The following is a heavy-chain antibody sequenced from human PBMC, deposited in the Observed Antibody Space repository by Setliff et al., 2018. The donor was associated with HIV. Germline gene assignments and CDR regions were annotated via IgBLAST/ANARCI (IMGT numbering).Heavy chain of an antibody. V-gene: IGHV4-38-2*02. D-gene: IGHD3-22*01. CDR1: GYSISSGYY. J-gene: IGHJ3*02. Sequence: PSETLSLTCAVSGYSISSGYYWGWIRQPPGKGLEWIASMSHNGKTYYNPSLKSRVTISVDTSKNQISLKMNSVTAADTAVYYCAREREGYYDSSGYYYGAFDIWGQGTMVTVSS. CDR2: MSHNGKT. CDR3: AREREGYYDSSGYYYGAFDI.